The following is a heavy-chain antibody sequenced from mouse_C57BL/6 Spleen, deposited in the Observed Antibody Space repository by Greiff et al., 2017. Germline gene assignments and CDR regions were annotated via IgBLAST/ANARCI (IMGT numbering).Heavy chain of an antibody. Sequence: QVQLQQPGAELVKPGASVTLSCTASGYTFTSYWMHWVKQRPGQGLEWIGMIHPNSGSTNYNEKFKSKATLTVDKSSSTAYMQLSSLTSEDSAVYYCARDGSLFDYWGQGTTLTVSS. CDR1: GYTFTSYW. V-gene: IGHV1-64*01. D-gene: IGHD6-1*01. CDR2: IHPNSGST. J-gene: IGHJ2*01. CDR3: ARDGSLFDY.